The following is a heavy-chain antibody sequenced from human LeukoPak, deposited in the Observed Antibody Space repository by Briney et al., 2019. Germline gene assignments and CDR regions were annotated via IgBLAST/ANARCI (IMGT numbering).Heavy chain of an antibody. D-gene: IGHD3-10*01. J-gene: IGHJ4*02. V-gene: IGHV3-11*01. CDR3: VKDIIKRITMVRGVITDFDY. CDR1: GFTFSDYY. CDR2: ISSSGSTI. Sequence: GGSLRLSCAASGFTFSDYYMSWIRQAPGKGLEWVSYISSSGSTIYYADSVKGRFTISRDNAKNTLYLQMNSLRAEDTAVYYCVKDIIKRITMVRGVITDFDYWGQGTLVTVSS.